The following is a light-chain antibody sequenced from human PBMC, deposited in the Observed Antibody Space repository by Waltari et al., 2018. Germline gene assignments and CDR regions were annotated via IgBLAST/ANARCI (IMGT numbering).Light chain of an antibody. CDR1: TRDIGNQDF. CDR2: EGT. CDR3: SSYTGSTTLLV. Sequence: QSALTQPASVSGSPGQSITISCTGTTRDIGNQDFVSWYQQHPGKAPKLLIYEGTNRPSGLSTRFSGSKSGSTASLTISGLQADDEAHYYCSSYTGSTTLLVFGGGTDLTVL. J-gene: IGLJ2*01. V-gene: IGLV2-14*01.